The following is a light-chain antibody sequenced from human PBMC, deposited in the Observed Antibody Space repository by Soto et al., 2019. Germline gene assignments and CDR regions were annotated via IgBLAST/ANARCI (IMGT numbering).Light chain of an antibody. CDR3: QQYNNYPFT. V-gene: IGKV1-5*03. J-gene: IGKJ2*01. Sequence: DLQMPQSPSTLSASVGDRVTITCRASQSINSWLAWYQQKPGKAPKLLIYKAYSLEGGVPSRFSGSGSGTEFTLTVSGLQPDDFATYFCQQYNNYPFTFGQGTNLEMK. CDR1: QSINSW. CDR2: KAY.